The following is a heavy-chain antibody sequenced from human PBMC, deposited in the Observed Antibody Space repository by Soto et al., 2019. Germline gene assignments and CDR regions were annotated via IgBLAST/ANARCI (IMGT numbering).Heavy chain of an antibody. CDR1: GGSISSYY. V-gene: IGHV4-59*08. D-gene: IGHD5-18*01. J-gene: IGHJ4*02. Sequence: SETLSLTCTVSGGSISSYYWSWIRQPPGKGLEWIGYIYYSGSTNYKPSLKSRVTISVDTSKNQFSLKLSSVTAADTAVYYCASRYGSGFDYWGQRSLVTVSS. CDR3: ASRYGSGFDY. CDR2: IYYSGST.